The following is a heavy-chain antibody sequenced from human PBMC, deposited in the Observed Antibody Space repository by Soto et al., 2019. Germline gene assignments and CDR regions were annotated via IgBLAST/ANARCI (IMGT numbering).Heavy chain of an antibody. CDR2: INPSGGST. Sequence: GASVKVSCKASGYTFTSYYMHWVRQAPGQGREWMGIINPSGGSTSYAQKFQGRVTTTRDTSTSTVYMELSSLRSEDTAVYYCARGRTSRYDILTGEWFDPWGQGXLVTVSS. CDR3: ARGRTSRYDILTGEWFDP. D-gene: IGHD3-9*01. V-gene: IGHV1-46*01. J-gene: IGHJ5*02. CDR1: GYTFTSYY.